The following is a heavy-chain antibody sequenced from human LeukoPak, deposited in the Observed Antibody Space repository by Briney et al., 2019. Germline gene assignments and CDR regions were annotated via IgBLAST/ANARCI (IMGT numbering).Heavy chain of an antibody. Sequence: SETLSLTCTVSGYSISSGYYWGWIRQPPGKGLEWIGSIYHSGSTYYNPSLKSRVTISVDTSKNQFSLKLSSVTAADTAVYYCARGVRAYDILTGYYFNWFDPWGQGTLVTVSS. J-gene: IGHJ5*02. CDR2: IYHSGST. CDR1: GYSISSGYY. V-gene: IGHV4-38-2*02. CDR3: ARGVRAYDILTGYYFNWFDP. D-gene: IGHD3-9*01.